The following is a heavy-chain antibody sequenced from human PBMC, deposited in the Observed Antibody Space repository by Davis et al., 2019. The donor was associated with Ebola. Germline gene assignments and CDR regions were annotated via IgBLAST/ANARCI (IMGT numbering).Heavy chain of an antibody. CDR2: ISYDGSNK. Sequence: GESLKISCAASGFTFSSYGMHWVRQAPGKGLEWVAVISYDGSNKYYADSVKGRFTISRDNSKNTLYLQMNSLRAEDTAVYYCAFSIAAAGNYYYYYGMDVWGQGTTVTVSS. D-gene: IGHD6-13*01. CDR3: AFSIAAAGNYYYYYGMDV. CDR1: GFTFSSYG. V-gene: IGHV3-30*03. J-gene: IGHJ6*02.